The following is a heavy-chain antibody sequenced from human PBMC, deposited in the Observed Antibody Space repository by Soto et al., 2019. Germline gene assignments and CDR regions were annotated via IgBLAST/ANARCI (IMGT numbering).Heavy chain of an antibody. D-gene: IGHD2-8*01. V-gene: IGHV3-74*01. CDR2: IKTDGSVI. J-gene: IGHJ4*02. CDR3: ARGAPANGHYDVGDY. Sequence: EVQLVESGGGLVQPGGSLRLSCAASGFTFSNYWMHWVRQAPGKGLVWVSRIKTDGSVIRYADSVKGRFTISGDNAQYGLSRQMNGLRAEDTAVYYCARGAPANGHYDVGDYWGQGTLVTVSS. CDR1: GFTFSNYW.